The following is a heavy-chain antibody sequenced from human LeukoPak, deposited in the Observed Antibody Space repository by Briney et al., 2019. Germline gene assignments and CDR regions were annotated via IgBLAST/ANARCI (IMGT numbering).Heavy chain of an antibody. V-gene: IGHV4-61*08. CDR2: IYNRGST. Sequence: SETLSLTCTVSGASVISDGYFWNWIRQPPGKGLEWIGYIYNRGSTIYNPSLKSRVTISVDTSNNQFSLRLSSVTAADTAVYYCAKGHYYGSGSLDYWGQGTLVTVSS. CDR1: GASVISDGYF. CDR3: AKGHYYGSGSLDY. D-gene: IGHD3-10*01. J-gene: IGHJ4*02.